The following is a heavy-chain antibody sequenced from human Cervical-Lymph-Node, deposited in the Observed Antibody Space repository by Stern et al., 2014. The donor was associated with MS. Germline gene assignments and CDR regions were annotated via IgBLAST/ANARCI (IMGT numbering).Heavy chain of an antibody. J-gene: IGHJ4*02. V-gene: IGHV4-59*01. D-gene: IGHD6-13*01. CDR3: AREGVGYSSSWRFVDY. CDR2: IYYSGST. Sequence: QVQLQESGPGLVKPSETLSLTCTVSGGSISSYYWSWIRQPPGKGLEWIGHIYYSGSTNYNPSLKSRVTISVDTSKNQFSLKLSSVTAADTAVYYCAREGVGYSSSWRFVDYWGQGTLVTVSS. CDR1: GGSISSYY.